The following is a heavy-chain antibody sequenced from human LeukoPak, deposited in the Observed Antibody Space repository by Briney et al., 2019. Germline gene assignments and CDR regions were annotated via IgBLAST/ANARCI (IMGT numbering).Heavy chain of an antibody. CDR2: ISGSGAST. Sequence: GGSLRLSCLTSGFTLSTNAMSWVRQAPGKGLEWISGISGSGASTYYADSVKGRFTISRDDSRNTLYLQMNSLRGDDTAVYYCAKDGGKWEALPFFDFWGPGTLVTVSS. D-gene: IGHD1-26*01. J-gene: IGHJ4*02. CDR3: AKDGGKWEALPFFDF. V-gene: IGHV3-23*01. CDR1: GFTLSTNA.